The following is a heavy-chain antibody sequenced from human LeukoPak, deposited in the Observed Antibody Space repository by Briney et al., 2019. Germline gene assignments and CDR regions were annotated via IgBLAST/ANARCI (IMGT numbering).Heavy chain of an antibody. CDR2: ISGRDGST. Sequence: GGSLRLSCVASGFTFSSYPMSWVRQAPGRGLEWVSGISGRDGSTYYADSVRGRFTISRDNSKNTLYLQMNSLRAEDTAIYYCAKSGLNRFDYWGQGTLVTVSS. CDR1: GFTFSSYP. J-gene: IGHJ4*02. D-gene: IGHD2-15*01. CDR3: AKSGLNRFDY. V-gene: IGHV3-23*01.